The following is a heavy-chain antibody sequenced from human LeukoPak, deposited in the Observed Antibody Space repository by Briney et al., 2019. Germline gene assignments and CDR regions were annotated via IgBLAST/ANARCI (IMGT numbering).Heavy chain of an antibody. CDR1: GGSISSGSYY. CDR2: IYHSGST. Sequence: SETLSLTCTVSGGSISSGSYYWGWIRQPPGKGLEWIGYIYHSGSTYYNPSLRSRVTISVDRSKNQFSLKLSSVTAADTAVYYCARLLWSGYIPSRWFDPWGQGTLVTVSS. J-gene: IGHJ5*02. V-gene: IGHV4-39*07. D-gene: IGHD3-3*01. CDR3: ARLLWSGYIPSRWFDP.